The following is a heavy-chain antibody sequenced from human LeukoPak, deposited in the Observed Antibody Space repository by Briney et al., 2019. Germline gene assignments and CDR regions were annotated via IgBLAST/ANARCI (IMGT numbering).Heavy chain of an antibody. Sequence: PGGSLRLSCAASGSTFTSYAMSWVRQAPGKGLEWVSAISGSGYSAYYADSVKGRFTISRDNSKNTVNLQMNNLRIEDTAVYYCAKDGDPPFDYWGQGTLVTVSS. V-gene: IGHV3-23*01. CDR1: GSTFTSYA. D-gene: IGHD7-27*01. J-gene: IGHJ4*02. CDR2: ISGSGYSA. CDR3: AKDGDPPFDY.